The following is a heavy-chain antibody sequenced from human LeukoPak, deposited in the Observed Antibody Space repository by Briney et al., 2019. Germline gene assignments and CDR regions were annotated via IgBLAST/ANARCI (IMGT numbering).Heavy chain of an antibody. Sequence: GGSLRLSCAASGFTFSSYWMSWVRQAPGKGLEWVANIKQDGSEKYYVDSVKGRFTISRDNAKNSLYLQMNSLRAEDTAVYYCARGSWALRYFDWFGAFDIWGQGTMVTVSS. CDR2: IKQDGSEK. CDR3: ARGSWALRYFDWFGAFDI. J-gene: IGHJ3*02. D-gene: IGHD3-9*01. CDR1: GFTFSSYW. V-gene: IGHV3-7*04.